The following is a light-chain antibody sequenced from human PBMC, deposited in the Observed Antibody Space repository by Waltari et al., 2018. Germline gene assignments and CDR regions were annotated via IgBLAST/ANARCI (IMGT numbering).Light chain of an antibody. V-gene: IGKV1-33*01. CDR1: QDIGNY. J-gene: IGKJ2*01. Sequence: DIQMTQSPSSQSAYVGARLTITCQASQDIGNYLNWYQQKPGEAPKLLISGAFNLRAGVPSRFTGGGSGTDFTFTVSSLQPEDVATYYCQQYNSLPYTFGQGTKLEI. CDR3: QQYNSLPYT. CDR2: GAF.